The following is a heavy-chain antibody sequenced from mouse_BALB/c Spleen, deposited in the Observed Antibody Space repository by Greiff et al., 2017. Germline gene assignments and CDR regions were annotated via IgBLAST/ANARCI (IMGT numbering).Heavy chain of an antibody. D-gene: IGHD1-1*01. Sequence: EVQGVESGGGLVKPGGSLKLSCAASGFTFSDYYMYWVRQTPEKRLEWVATISDGGSYTYYPDSVKGRFTISRDNAKNNLYLQMSSLKSEDTAMYYCARGGHYYGRAWFAYWGQGTLVTVSA. CDR1: GFTFSDYY. CDR2: ISDGGSYT. CDR3: ARGGHYYGRAWFAY. J-gene: IGHJ3*01. V-gene: IGHV5-4*02.